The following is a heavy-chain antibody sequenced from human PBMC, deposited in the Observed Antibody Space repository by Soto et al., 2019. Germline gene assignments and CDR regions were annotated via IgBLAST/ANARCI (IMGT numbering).Heavy chain of an antibody. CDR3: ARRYGASFDY. D-gene: IGHD4-17*01. Sequence: PSETLSLTCTVSGGSISSGGYYWSWIRQHPGTGLEWIGHISYSGSTNYNPSLKSRVTITGDTSKNQSSLKLSSVTAADPAVYYCARRYGASFDYWGQGPLVTVSS. J-gene: IGHJ4*02. V-gene: IGHV4-61*08. CDR2: ISYSGST. CDR1: GGSISSGGYY.